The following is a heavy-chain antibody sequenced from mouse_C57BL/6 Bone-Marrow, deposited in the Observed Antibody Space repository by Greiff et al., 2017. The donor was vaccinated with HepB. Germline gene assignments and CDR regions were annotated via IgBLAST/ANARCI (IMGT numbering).Heavy chain of an antibody. J-gene: IGHJ4*01. CDR3: ARKWITTMDYYAMDY. D-gene: IGHD2-4*01. V-gene: IGHV1-19*01. CDR1: GYTFTDYY. CDR2: INPYNGGT. Sequence: EVQLVESGPVLVKPGASVKMSCKASGYTFTDYYMNWVKQSHGKSLEWIGVINPYNGGTSYNQKFKGKATLTVDKSSSTAYMELNSLTSEDSAVYYCARKWITTMDYYAMDYWGQGTSVTVSS.